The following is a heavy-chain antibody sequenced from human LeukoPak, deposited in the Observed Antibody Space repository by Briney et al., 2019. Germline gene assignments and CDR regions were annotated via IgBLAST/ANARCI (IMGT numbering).Heavy chain of an antibody. J-gene: IGHJ4*02. CDR1: GYTFTSYY. CDR3: ARARGFETRYNYGSGILDY. CDR2: INPSGGST. V-gene: IGHV1-46*01. Sequence: ASVKVSCKASGYTFTSYYMHWVRQAPGQGLEWMGIINPSGGSTSYAQKFQGRVTMTRDTSTSTVYMELSSLRSEDTAVYYCARARGFETRYNYGSGILDYWGQGTLVTVSS. D-gene: IGHD3-10*01.